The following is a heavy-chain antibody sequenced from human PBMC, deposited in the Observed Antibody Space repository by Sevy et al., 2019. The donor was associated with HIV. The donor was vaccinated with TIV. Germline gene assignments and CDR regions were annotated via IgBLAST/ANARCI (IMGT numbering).Heavy chain of an antibody. J-gene: IGHJ4*02. CDR2: ISYDGDNK. V-gene: IGHV3-30*18. CDR3: AKDMEGILAVACTFHY. CDR1: GFTFRSYG. Sequence: GGSLRLSCAASGFTFRSYGIHWVRQAPGKGLEWVAVISYDGDNKYYADSVKGRFTISRDNSKNTLYLQMNSLRAEDTAVYYCAKDMEGILAVACTFHYWGQGTLVTVSS. D-gene: IGHD6-19*01.